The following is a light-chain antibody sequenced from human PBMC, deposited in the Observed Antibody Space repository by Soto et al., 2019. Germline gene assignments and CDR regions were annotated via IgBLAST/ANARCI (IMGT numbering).Light chain of an antibody. V-gene: IGLV4-69*01. CDR3: QTGGTGILGV. Sequence: QSVLTQSHSASASLGAAVKLTCTLSSGHSSYAIAWHQQQPEKGPRYLMKLNSDGSHSKGDGIPDRFSGSSSGAERYLTISSLQSEDEADYYCQTGGTGILGVFGGVTKLTVL. CDR2: LNSDGSH. CDR1: SGHSSYA. J-gene: IGLJ3*02.